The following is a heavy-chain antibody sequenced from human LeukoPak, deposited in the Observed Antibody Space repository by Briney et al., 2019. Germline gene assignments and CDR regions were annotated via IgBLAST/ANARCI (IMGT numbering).Heavy chain of an antibody. CDR3: ASLWLARDY. D-gene: IGHD6-19*01. CDR2: INHSGST. J-gene: IGHJ4*02. CDR1: GGSFSGYY. Sequence: PSETLSLTCAVYGGSFSGYYWSWIRQPPGKGLGWIGEINHSGSTNYNPSLKSRVTISVDTSKNQFSLKLSSVTAADTAVYYCASLWLARDYWGQGTLVTVSP. V-gene: IGHV4-34*01.